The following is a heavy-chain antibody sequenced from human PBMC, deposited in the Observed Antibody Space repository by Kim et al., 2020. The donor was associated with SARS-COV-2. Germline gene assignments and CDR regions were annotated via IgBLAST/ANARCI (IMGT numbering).Heavy chain of an antibody. CDR2: IYYSGST. D-gene: IGHD3-3*01. Sequence: SETLSLTCTVSGGSISSGDYYWSWIRQPPGKGLEWIGYIYYSGSTYYNPSLKSRVTISVDTSKNQFSLKLSSVTAADTAVYYCARAKGGHDFWSGPHYGMDVWGQGTTVTVSS. J-gene: IGHJ6*02. V-gene: IGHV4-30-4*01. CDR1: GGSISSGDYY. CDR3: ARAKGGHDFWSGPHYGMDV.